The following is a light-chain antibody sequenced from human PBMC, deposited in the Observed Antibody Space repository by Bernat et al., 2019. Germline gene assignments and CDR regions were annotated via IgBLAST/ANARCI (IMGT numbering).Light chain of an antibody. Sequence: EIVLTQSPGTLSLSPGERATLSCRASQSVDSRFLAWYQQKPGQAPRLLIYGASTRATGIPARFSGSGSGTEFTLTISSLQSEDFAVYYCQQYNNWLTFGGGTKVEIK. CDR2: GAS. V-gene: IGKV3-15*01. J-gene: IGKJ4*01. CDR1: QSVDSRF. CDR3: QQYNNWLT.